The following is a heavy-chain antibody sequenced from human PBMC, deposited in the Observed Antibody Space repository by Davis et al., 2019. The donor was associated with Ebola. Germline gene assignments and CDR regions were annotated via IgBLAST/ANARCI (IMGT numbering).Heavy chain of an antibody. V-gene: IGHV4-61*01. CDR3: ARECRETPRIGIRGLIPDFYGMDV. Sequence: SETLSLTCTVSGVSVRVGNYYWSWVRQSPGKGLEWIGYIYNTGRTSSNPSLRSRVTISLSTSGNQFSLRLDSMTSADTAVYYCARECRETPRIGIRGLIPDFYGMDVWGKGTTVIVSS. CDR2: IYNTGRT. CDR1: GVSVRVGNYY. J-gene: IGHJ6*04. D-gene: IGHD3-10*01.